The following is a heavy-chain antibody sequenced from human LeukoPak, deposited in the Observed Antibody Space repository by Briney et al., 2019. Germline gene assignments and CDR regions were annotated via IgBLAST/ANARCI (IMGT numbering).Heavy chain of an antibody. V-gene: IGHV4-38-2*02. CDR2: IYHSGST. CDR1: GYSISSGSY. Sequence: SETLSLTCSVSGYSISSGSYWGWIRQPPGKGLEWIGSIYHSGSTYYNPSLKSRVTISVDTSKNQFSLKLSSVTAADTAVYYCAKSNGYGFIDIWGQGTMVTVSS. CDR3: AKSNGYGFIDI. D-gene: IGHD3/OR15-3a*01. J-gene: IGHJ3*02.